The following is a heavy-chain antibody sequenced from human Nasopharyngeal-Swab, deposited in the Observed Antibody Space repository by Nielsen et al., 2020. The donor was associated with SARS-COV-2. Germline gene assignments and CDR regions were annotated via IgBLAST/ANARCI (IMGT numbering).Heavy chain of an antibody. V-gene: IGHV4-38-2*02. CDR1: GGSMRSYY. D-gene: IGHD6-19*01. Sequence: SETLSLTCTVSGGSMRSYYWGWIRQPPGKGLEWIGSIYHSGSTYYNPSLKSRVTISVDTSKNQFSLKLSSVTAADTAVYYCARSRWDSSPYYMDVWGKGTTVTVSS. J-gene: IGHJ6*03. CDR2: IYHSGST. CDR3: ARSRWDSSPYYMDV.